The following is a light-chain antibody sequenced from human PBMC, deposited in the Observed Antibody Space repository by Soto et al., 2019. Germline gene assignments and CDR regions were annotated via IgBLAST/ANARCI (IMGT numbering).Light chain of an antibody. Sequence: DIQMTQSPSTLSGSVGDRVTITCRASQTISSWLAWYQQKPGRAPKLLIYDASNLEAGVPSRFRGSGSGTDFTFTISRLQPEDIATYYCQRYENLPTFGQGTRLEIK. CDR2: DAS. J-gene: IGKJ5*01. CDR3: QRYENLPT. V-gene: IGKV1-33*01. CDR1: QTISSW.